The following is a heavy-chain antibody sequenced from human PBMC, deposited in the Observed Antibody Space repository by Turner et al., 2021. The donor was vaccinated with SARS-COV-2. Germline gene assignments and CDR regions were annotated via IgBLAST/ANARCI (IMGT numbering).Heavy chain of an antibody. CDR2: IYSGGST. V-gene: IGHV3-66*01. Sequence: EVQLVESGGGLVQPGGSLRLSCAASGFTVSSNYMSWVRQAPGKGLEWVSVIYSGGSTYYADSVKGRFTISRDNSKNTLYLQMNSLRAEDTAVYFCGKVRGVIPNIDYWGQGTLVTVSS. J-gene: IGHJ4*02. CDR1: GFTVSSNY. CDR3: GKVRGVIPNIDY. D-gene: IGHD3-10*01.